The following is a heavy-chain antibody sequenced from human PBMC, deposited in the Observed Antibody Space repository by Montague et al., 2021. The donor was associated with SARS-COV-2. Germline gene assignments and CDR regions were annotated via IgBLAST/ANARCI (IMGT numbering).Heavy chain of an antibody. CDR2: PYYRYKWYY. V-gene: IGHV6-1*01. J-gene: IGHJ4*02. D-gene: IGHD6-13*01. Sequence: CAISGDSVSGNSAAWKWHRQAPSRRLERLGRPYYRYKWYYDYAVSVKSRMTISPDTSKNQFSLQLSSVTPEDRAVYYCARDPRYSLSWSFDYWGQGTLVTVSS. CDR1: GDSVSGNSAA. CDR3: ARDPRYSLSWSFDY.